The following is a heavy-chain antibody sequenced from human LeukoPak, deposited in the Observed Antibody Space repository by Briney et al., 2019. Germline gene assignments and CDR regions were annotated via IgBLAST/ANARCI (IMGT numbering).Heavy chain of an antibody. Sequence: TGGSLRLSCAASGLTFSTYVMNWVRQAPGKGLEWVSTISESGGSTYYADSVKGRFTISRDNSKSTLYLQMNSLRAEDTAVYYCGRYYVMDVWGQGTSVTVSS. CDR1: GLTFSTYV. CDR3: GRYYVMDV. CDR2: ISESGGST. J-gene: IGHJ6*02. V-gene: IGHV3-23*01.